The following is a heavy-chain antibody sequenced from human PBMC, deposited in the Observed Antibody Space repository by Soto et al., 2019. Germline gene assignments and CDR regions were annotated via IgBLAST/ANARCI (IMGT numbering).Heavy chain of an antibody. D-gene: IGHD3-16*01. CDR1: GGSISSSSYY. V-gene: IGHV4-39*01. Sequence: QLQLQESGPGLVKPSETLSLTCTVSGGSISSSSYYWGWIRQPPGKGLEWIGSIYYSGSTYYNPSLKSRVTISVDTSKNQFSLKLSSVTAADTAVYYCARRTLRPGYFYLWGRGTLVTVSS. J-gene: IGHJ2*01. CDR3: ARRTLRPGYFYL. CDR2: IYYSGST.